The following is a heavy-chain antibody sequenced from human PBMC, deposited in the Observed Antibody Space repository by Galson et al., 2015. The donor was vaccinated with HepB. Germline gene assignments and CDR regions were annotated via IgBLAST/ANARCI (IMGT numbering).Heavy chain of an antibody. CDR3: ARDRSQGGDNYRL. Sequence: SVKVSCKASGYTFTAYTMNWVRQAPGQGLEWMGWINTNTGNPTYAQGFTGRFVFSLDTSVTTAYLQISSLKAEDTAVYYCARDRSQGGDNYRLWGQGTLVTVSS. J-gene: IGHJ4*02. CDR2: INTNTGNP. D-gene: IGHD1-1*01. V-gene: IGHV7-4-1*02. CDR1: GYTFTAYT.